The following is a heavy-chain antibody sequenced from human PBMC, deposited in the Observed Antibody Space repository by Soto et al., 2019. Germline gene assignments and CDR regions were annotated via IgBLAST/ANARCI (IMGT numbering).Heavy chain of an antibody. CDR1: GFTFSSYA. V-gene: IGHV3-23*01. CDR3: ARRGSGSYSDY. J-gene: IGHJ4*02. D-gene: IGHD1-26*01. Sequence: EVQLLESGGGLVQPGGSLRLSCAASGFTFSSYAMRWVRQAPGKGLEWVSAISGSGGSMYYADSVKGRFTISRDNSKNTLYLQMNSLRAEDTAVYYWARRGSGSYSDYWGQGTLVTVSS. CDR2: ISGSGGSM.